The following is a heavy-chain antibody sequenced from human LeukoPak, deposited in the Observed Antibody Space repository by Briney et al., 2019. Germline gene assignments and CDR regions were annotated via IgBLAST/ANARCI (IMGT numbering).Heavy chain of an antibody. CDR1: GFTFSSYS. D-gene: IGHD1-26*01. Sequence: PGGSLRLFCAASGFTFSSYSMNWVRQAPGKGLEWVSSISSSSSYIYYADSVKGRFTISRDNAKNSLYLQMNSLRAEDTAVYYCARASGSSKGYFDYWGQGTLVTVSS. V-gene: IGHV3-21*04. CDR2: ISSSSSYI. CDR3: ARASGSSKGYFDY. J-gene: IGHJ4*02.